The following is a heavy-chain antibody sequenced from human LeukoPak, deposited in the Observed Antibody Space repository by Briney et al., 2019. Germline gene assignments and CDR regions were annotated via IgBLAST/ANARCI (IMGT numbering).Heavy chain of an antibody. CDR1: GFTFSSYS. CDR2: ISSSGGST. CDR3: AKFASASCCQSAFDI. V-gene: IGHV3-23*01. Sequence: GGSLRLSCAASGFTFSSYSIHWVRQAPGKGQEWVSAISSSGGSTYYADSVKGRFTISRDNSKNTLYLQMNSLRAEDTAVYYCAKFASASCCQSAFDIWGQGTMVTVSS. J-gene: IGHJ3*02. D-gene: IGHD2-2*01.